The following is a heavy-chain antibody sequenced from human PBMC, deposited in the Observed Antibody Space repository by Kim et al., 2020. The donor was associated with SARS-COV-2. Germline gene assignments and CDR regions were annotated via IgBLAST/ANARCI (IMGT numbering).Heavy chain of an antibody. CDR3: ASSERIMITFGGVFYFDY. V-gene: IGHV3-48*03. J-gene: IGHJ4*02. CDR1: GFTFSSYE. D-gene: IGHD3-16*01. Sequence: GGSLRLSCAASGFTFSSYEMNWVRQAPGKGLEWVSYISSSGSTIYYADSVKGRFTISRDNAKNSLYLQMNSLRAEDTAVYYCASSERIMITFGGVFYFDYCGQGTLATVSS. CDR2: ISSSGSTI.